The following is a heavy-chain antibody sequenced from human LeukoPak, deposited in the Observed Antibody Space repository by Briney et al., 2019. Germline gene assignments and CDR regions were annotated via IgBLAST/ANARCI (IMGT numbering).Heavy chain of an antibody. J-gene: IGHJ4*02. D-gene: IGHD3-22*01. V-gene: IGHV1-69*05. CDR2: IIPIFGTA. Sequence: SVKVFCKASGGTFSSYAINWVRQAPGQGLEWMGGIIPIFGTANYAQKFQGRVTITTDESTSTAYMELSSLRSEDTAVYYCASRFCTYYYDSSGCGGLDYWGQGTLVTVSS. CDR3: ASRFCTYYYDSSGCGGLDY. CDR1: GGTFSSYA.